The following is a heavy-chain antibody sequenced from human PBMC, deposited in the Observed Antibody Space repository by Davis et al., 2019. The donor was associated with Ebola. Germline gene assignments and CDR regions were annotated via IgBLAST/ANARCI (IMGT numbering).Heavy chain of an antibody. J-gene: IGHJ4*02. CDR2: ISASEGHT. V-gene: IGHV3-23*01. CDR3: AKYCHYTDCSYFDC. CDR1: GFTFSNYD. D-gene: IGHD3-16*01. Sequence: GESLKISCAASGFTFSNYDMSWVRQVPGKGLEWVSTISASEGHTHYSDSVKGRFTISRDNSKDTLYLQMNSLRAEDTATYYCAKYCHYTDCSYFDCWGQRTMVAVSS.